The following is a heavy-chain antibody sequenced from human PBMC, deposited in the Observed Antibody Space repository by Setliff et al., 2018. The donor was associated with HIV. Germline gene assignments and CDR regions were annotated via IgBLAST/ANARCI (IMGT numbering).Heavy chain of an antibody. V-gene: IGHV3-7*01. D-gene: IGHD2-15*01. CDR3: ARDATRGGDMDV. Sequence: GGSLRLSCAAPGFSFSSYWMSWVRQAPGKGLEWVANIKQDGSEKYYVDSVRGRFTISRDNTKNSPYLQMNSLRAEDTAVYYCARDATRGGDMDVWAKGTTVTAP. J-gene: IGHJ6*03. CDR1: GFSFSSYW. CDR2: IKQDGSEK.